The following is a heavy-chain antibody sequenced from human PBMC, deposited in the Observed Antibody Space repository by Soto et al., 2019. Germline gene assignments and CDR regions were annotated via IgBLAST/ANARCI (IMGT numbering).Heavy chain of an antibody. CDR3: AREPTQNRHYDILTGYLTSDNWFDP. Sequence: GGSLRLSCAASGFTFSSYGMHWVRQAPGKGLEWVAVIWYDGSNKYYADSVKGRFTISRDNSKNTLYLQMNSLRAEDTAVYYCAREPTQNRHYDILTGYLTSDNWFDPWGQGTLVTVSS. V-gene: IGHV3-33*01. J-gene: IGHJ5*02. CDR2: IWYDGSNK. D-gene: IGHD3-9*01. CDR1: GFTFSSYG.